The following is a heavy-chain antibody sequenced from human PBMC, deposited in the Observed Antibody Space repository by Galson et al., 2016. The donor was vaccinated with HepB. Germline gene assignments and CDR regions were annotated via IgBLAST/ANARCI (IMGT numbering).Heavy chain of an antibody. CDR2: IWYDGSKK. CDR3: VSEVLRGVVTVDDAFDL. V-gene: IGHV3-33*01. Sequence: SLRLSCAASGFTFSNYGMHWVRQAPGKGLEWVAVIWYDGSKKYYADSVRGRFSISRDNFKKSLYLQMNSLRAEDTAVYYCVSEVLRGVVTVDDAFDLWGQGTMVTVSS. CDR1: GFTFSNYG. D-gene: IGHD3-10*01. J-gene: IGHJ3*01.